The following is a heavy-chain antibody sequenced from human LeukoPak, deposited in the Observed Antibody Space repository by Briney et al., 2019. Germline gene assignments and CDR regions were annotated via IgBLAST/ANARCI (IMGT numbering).Heavy chain of an antibody. D-gene: IGHD5-12*01. Sequence: SETLSPTCAVYGGSFSGYYWSWIRQPPGKGLEWIGEINHSGSTNYNPSLKSRVTISVDTSKNQFSLKLSSVTAADTAVYYCAGSGYDRDYWGQGTLVTVSS. CDR1: GGSFSGYY. CDR2: INHSGST. J-gene: IGHJ4*02. V-gene: IGHV4-34*01. CDR3: AGSGYDRDY.